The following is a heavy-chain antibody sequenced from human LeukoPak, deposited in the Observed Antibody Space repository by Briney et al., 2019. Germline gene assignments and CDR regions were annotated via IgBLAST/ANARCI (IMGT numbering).Heavy chain of an antibody. J-gene: IGHJ3*02. CDR3: AREGRPNAFDI. Sequence: GALRLSCSAFGFTFRDFYMSWNRPAPGEGLEWVSYISTNGRTIYYADSVKGRFTISRDNAKNSLYLQMNSLRAEDTAVYYCAREGRPNAFDIWGQGTMVTVSS. CDR1: GFTFRDFY. CDR2: ISTNGRTI. V-gene: IGHV3-11*04.